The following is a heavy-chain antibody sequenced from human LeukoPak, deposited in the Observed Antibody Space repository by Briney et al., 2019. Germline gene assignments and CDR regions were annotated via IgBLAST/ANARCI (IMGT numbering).Heavy chain of an antibody. V-gene: IGHV4-34*01. CDR2: INHSGST. Sequence: SETLSLTCAVYGGSFSGYYWSWIRQPPGKGLEWIGEINHSGSTNYNPSLKSRVTISVDTYKNQFSLKLSSVTAADTAVYYCASHMVATTELARFDYWGQGTLVTVSS. CDR3: ASHMVATTELARFDY. D-gene: IGHD5-12*01. J-gene: IGHJ4*02. CDR1: GGSFSGYY.